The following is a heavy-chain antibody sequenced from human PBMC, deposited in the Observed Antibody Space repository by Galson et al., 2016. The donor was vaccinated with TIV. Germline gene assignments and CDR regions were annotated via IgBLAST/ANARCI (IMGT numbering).Heavy chain of an antibody. CDR2: INVGNGET. D-gene: IGHD3-10*01. CDR1: GYIFASHA. CDR3: ARDRRGSGDFEF. V-gene: IGHV1-3*01. Sequence: SCKATGYIFASHAMHWVRLAPGQRPEWMGWINVGNGETQYSETLQGRVTITGDTSANTVYMELSGLRSEDTAMYYCARDRRGSGDFEFWGPGSLVTVSS. J-gene: IGHJ4*02.